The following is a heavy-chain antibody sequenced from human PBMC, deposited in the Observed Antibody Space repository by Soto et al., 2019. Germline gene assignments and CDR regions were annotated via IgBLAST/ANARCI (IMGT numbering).Heavy chain of an antibody. CDR1: GYTFTSYA. D-gene: IGHD3-22*01. CDR2: INAGNGNT. J-gene: IGHJ3*02. CDR3: ARGGYYYDSSGYGDDAFDI. Sequence: ASVKVSCKASGYTFTSYAMQWVRQAPGQRLEWMGWINAGNGNTKYSQKFQGRVTITRDTSASTAYMELSSLRSEDTAVYYCARGGYYYDSSGYGDDAFDIWGQGTMVTVSS. V-gene: IGHV1-3*01.